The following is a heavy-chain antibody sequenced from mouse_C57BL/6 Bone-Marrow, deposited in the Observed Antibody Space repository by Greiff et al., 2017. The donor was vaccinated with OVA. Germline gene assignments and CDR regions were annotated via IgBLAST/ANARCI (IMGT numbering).Heavy chain of an antibody. D-gene: IGHD1-1*02. CDR3: ARRGGKGYYAMDY. CDR2: IDPNSGGT. Sequence: QVQLQQPGAELVKPGASVKLSCKASGYTFTSYWMHWVKQRPGRGLEWIGGIDPNSGGTKYNEKFKSKATLTVDKPSSTAYMQLSSLTSEDSAVYYCARRGGKGYYAMDYWGQGTSVTVSS. CDR1: GYTFTSYW. J-gene: IGHJ4*01. V-gene: IGHV1-72*01.